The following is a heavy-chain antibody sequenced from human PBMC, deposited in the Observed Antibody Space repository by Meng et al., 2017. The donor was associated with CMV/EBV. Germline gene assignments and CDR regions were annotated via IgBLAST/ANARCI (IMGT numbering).Heavy chain of an antibody. CDR1: GFTFSSYG. CDR2: IRYDGSNK. Sequence: GGSLRLSCAASGFTFSSYGMHWVRQAPGKGLEWVAFIRYDGSNKYYADSVKGRFTISRDNSKSTLYLQMNSLRAEDTAVYYCAKDQAAANYFDYWGQGTLVTVSS. J-gene: IGHJ4*02. D-gene: IGHD6-13*01. CDR3: AKDQAAANYFDY. V-gene: IGHV3-30*02.